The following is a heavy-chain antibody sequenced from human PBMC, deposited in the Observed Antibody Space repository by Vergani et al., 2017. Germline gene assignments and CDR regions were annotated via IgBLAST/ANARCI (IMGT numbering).Heavy chain of an antibody. CDR2: IYYSGST. Sequence: QLQLQESGPGLVKPSETLSLTCTVSGGSISSSSYYWGWIRQPPGKGLEWIGSIYYSGSTYYNQSLKSRVTISVDTSKNQFSLKLSSVTAADTAVYYCARGPRITMIVVVIPRNAFDIWGQGTMVTVSS. CDR3: ARGPRITMIVVVIPRNAFDI. D-gene: IGHD3-22*01. J-gene: IGHJ3*02. V-gene: IGHV4-39*07. CDR1: GGSISSSSYY.